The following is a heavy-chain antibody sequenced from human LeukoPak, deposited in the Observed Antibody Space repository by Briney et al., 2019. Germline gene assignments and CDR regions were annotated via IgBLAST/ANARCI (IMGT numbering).Heavy chain of an antibody. V-gene: IGHV1-18*01. CDR3: AGDRRLVEDFDY. CDR1: GYTFTSYG. J-gene: IGHJ4*02. Sequence: ASVKVSCKASGYTFTSYGISWVRQAPGQGLEWMGWISAYNGNTNYAQKLQGRVTMTTDTSTSTAYMELSRLRSDDTAVYYCAGDRRLVEDFDYWGQGTLVTVSS. D-gene: IGHD6-19*01. CDR2: ISAYNGNT.